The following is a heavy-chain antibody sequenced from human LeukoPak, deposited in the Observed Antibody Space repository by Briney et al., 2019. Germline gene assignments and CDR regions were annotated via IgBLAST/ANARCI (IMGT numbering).Heavy chain of an antibody. D-gene: IGHD5-18*01. V-gene: IGHV3-48*03. Sequence: PGGSLRLSCAASGFTFSSYEMNWVRQAPGKGLEWVSYISSSGSTIYYADSVKGQFTISRDNAKNTLYLQMNSLRAEDTAVYYCAVRGYTYGLDYWGQGTLVTVSS. CDR1: GFTFSSYE. CDR2: ISSSGSTI. CDR3: AVRGYTYGLDY. J-gene: IGHJ4*02.